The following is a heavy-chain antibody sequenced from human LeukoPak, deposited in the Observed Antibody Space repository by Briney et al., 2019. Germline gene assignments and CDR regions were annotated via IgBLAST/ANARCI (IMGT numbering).Heavy chain of an antibody. J-gene: IGHJ4*02. CDR2: ISYDGSNK. D-gene: IGHD6-19*01. V-gene: IGHV3-30-3*01. CDR1: GFTFSSYA. Sequence: GRSLTLSCAASGFTFSSYAMHWVRQAPGKGLEWVAVISYDGSNKYYADSVKGRFTISRDNSKNTLYLQMNSLRAEDTAVYYCARGDSSGWYGGNFDYWGQGTLVTVSS. CDR3: ARGDSSGWYGGNFDY.